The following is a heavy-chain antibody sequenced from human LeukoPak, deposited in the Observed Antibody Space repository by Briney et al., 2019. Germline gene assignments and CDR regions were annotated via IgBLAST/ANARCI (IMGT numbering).Heavy chain of an antibody. J-gene: IGHJ4*02. V-gene: IGHV3-21*01. Sequence: PGGSLRLSCAASGFTFSSYSMNWVRQAPGKGLEWVSSISSSSSYIYYADSVKGRFTISRDNAKNSLYLQMNGLRAEDTAVYYCAREPDYYFDYWGQGTLVTVSS. CDR3: AREPDYYFDY. CDR2: ISSSSSYI. D-gene: IGHD1-14*01. CDR1: GFTFSSYS.